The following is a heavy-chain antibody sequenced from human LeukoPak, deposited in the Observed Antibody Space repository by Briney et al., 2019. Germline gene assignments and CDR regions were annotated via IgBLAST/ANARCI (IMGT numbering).Heavy chain of an antibody. D-gene: IGHD1-7*01. CDR1: GFTFSSYS. CDR3: ARAHNWKYGSFDF. CDR2: ISSSSSYI. Sequence: GGSLRLSCAASGFTFSSYSMNWVRQAPGKRLEWVSSISSSSSYIYYADSVKGRFTISRGNAKNSLYLQMNSLRAEDTAVYYCARAHNWKYGSFDFWGQGTLVTVSS. J-gene: IGHJ4*02. V-gene: IGHV3-21*01.